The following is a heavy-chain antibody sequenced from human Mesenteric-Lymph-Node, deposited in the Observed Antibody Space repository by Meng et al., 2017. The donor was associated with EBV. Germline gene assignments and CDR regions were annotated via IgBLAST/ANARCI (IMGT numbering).Heavy chain of an antibody. V-gene: IGHV4-39*01. CDR3: ARHDHSDHGDPNWFDP. CDR2: IDNRGIA. CDR1: RAPISGPPSL. J-gene: IGHJ5*02. Sequence: QVSLHGSGRGVGNPSGSLSLTRSLSRAPISGPPSLWGWIRQPPGRRLGGMGRIDNRGIAYHNPSLQARVSKSVDKSKNQVSLQLTSVTAAATAVYHCARHDHSDHGDPNWFDPWGQGTLVTVSS. D-gene: IGHD4-17*01.